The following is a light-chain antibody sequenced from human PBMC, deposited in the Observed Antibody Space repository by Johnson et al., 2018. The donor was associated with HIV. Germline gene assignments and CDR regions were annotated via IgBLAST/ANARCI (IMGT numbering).Light chain of an antibody. CDR3: GTWDSSLSAYV. CDR2: DNN. J-gene: IGLJ1*01. CDR1: SSNIGNNY. V-gene: IGLV1-51*01. Sequence: QSVLTQPPSVSAAPGQKVTISCSGSSSNIGNNYVSWYQQLPGTAPKLLIYDNNKRPSGIPDRFSGSKSGTSATLDITGLQTGDEADYFCGTWDSSLSAYVFGTCTKVNVL.